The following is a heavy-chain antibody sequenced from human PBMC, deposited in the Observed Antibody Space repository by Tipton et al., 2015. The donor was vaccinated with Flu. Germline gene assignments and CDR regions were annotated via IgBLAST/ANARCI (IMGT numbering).Heavy chain of an antibody. CDR2: IYTSGST. Sequence: TLSLTCTVSGGSISSYYWSWIRQPAGKGLGWIGRIYTSGSTNYNPSLKSRVTMSVDTSKNQFSLKLSSVTAADTAVYYCARDVLLWFGELLGWFDPWGQGTLVTVSS. V-gene: IGHV4-4*07. CDR1: GGSISSYY. D-gene: IGHD3-10*01. CDR3: ARDVLLWFGELLGWFDP. J-gene: IGHJ5*02.